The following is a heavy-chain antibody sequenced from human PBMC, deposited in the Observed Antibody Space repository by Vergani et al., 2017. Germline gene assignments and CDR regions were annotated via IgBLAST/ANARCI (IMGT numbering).Heavy chain of an antibody. CDR3: AKTSRIGYYMDV. CDR1: GFTFSSYA. Sequence: EVQLLESGGGLVQPGGSLRLSCAASGFTFSSYAMSWVRQAPGKGLEWVSAISGSGGSTYYADSVKGRFTISRDNSKNTLYLQMNSLRAGDTAVYYCAKTSRIGYYMDVWGKGTTVTVSS. J-gene: IGHJ6*03. V-gene: IGHV3-23*01. D-gene: IGHD2-15*01. CDR2: ISGSGGST.